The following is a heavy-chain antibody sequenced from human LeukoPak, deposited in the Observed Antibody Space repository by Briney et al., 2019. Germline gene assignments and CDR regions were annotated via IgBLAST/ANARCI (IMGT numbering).Heavy chain of an antibody. CDR3: AKDQSYDDKYFQH. V-gene: IGHV3-23*01. Sequence: GGSLTLSCADSGFTFSTYSMIWLSQAAGKGLEWLPPISGSGGSTYYADSVKGRFTISRDNSKNTLYLQMNSLRAEDTAVYYCAKDQSYDDKYFQHWGQGTLVTVSS. D-gene: IGHD3-22*01. J-gene: IGHJ1*01. CDR2: ISGSGGST. CDR1: GFTFSTYS.